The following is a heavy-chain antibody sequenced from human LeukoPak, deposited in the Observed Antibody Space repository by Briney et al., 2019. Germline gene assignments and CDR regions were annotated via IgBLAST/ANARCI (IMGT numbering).Heavy chain of an antibody. CDR2: ISSSSTI. V-gene: IGHV3-48*02. Sequence: GGSLRLSCAASGFTFSSYSMNWVRQAPGKGLEWVSYISSSSTIYYADSVKGRFTISRDNAKNSLYLQMNSLRDEDTAVYYCARDPDAFDIWGQGTMVTVSS. J-gene: IGHJ3*02. CDR3: ARDPDAFDI. CDR1: GFTFSSYS.